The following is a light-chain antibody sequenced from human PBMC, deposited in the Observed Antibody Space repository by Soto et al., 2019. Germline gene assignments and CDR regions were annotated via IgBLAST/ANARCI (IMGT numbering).Light chain of an antibody. CDR1: QSVSSSY. CDR3: QQHGSSPAYT. J-gene: IGKJ2*01. V-gene: IGKV3-20*01. CDR2: GVS. Sequence: EIVLTQSPGTLSLSPGERATLSCRASQSVSSSYLAWYQQKPGQAPRLLIYGVSNRATGIPDRFSGSGSGTDFTLTITRLEPEDFAGYYCQQHGSSPAYTFGQGTKLEIK.